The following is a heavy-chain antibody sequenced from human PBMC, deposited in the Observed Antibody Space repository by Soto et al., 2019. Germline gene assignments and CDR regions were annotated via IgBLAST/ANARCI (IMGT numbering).Heavy chain of an antibody. Sequence: ASVKVSCKASGGTFSSYAISWVRQAPGQGLEWMGGIIPIFGTANYAQKFQGRVTITADESTSTAYMELSSLRSEDTAVYYCARGPPTVTTHFDYWGQGTLVTVSS. CDR3: ARGPPTVTTHFDY. CDR1: GGTFSSYA. CDR2: IIPIFGTA. V-gene: IGHV1-69*13. D-gene: IGHD4-17*01. J-gene: IGHJ4*02.